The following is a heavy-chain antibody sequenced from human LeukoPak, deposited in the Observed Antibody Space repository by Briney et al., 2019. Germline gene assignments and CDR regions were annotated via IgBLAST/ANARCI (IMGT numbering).Heavy chain of an antibody. CDR3: VRLRRNSDTSGFYYYYDF. CDR1: GYTFSIYS. J-gene: IGHJ4*02. V-gene: IGHV3-21*01. Sequence: AGGSLRLSCLASGYTFSIYSINWVRQAPGKGLEWVSSISVRSNYIYYADSVRGRFRISRDDARDSLYLQMNSLRAEDTAVYYCVRLRRNSDTSGFYYYYDFRGQGTLVTVSS. CDR2: ISVRSNYI. D-gene: IGHD3-22*01.